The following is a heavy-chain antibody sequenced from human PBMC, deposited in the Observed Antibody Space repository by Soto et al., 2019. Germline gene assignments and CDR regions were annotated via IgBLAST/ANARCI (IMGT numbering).Heavy chain of an antibody. D-gene: IGHD3-22*01. V-gene: IGHV3-23*01. Sequence: DVQVLESGGGLVQPGGSLTLSCAASGFTFSSYAMSWVRQAPGKGLEWVSSISGSGANTFYADSVRGRVTFSRDNSKNTLYLQMSSLRVEDAALYYCVRIHDSTATFGYWGQGTLVTVSS. CDR3: VRIHDSTATFGY. J-gene: IGHJ4*02. CDR2: ISGSGANT. CDR1: GFTFSSYA.